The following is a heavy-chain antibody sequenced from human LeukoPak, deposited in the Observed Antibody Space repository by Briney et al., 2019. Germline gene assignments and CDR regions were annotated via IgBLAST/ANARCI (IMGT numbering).Heavy chain of an antibody. CDR1: GGSITGSYYY. V-gene: IGHV4-39*01. D-gene: IGHD2-15*01. Sequence: SETLSLTCTASGGSITGSYYYWGWVRQPPGKGLEWIGTIYYDGTTYYNPSLKSRVTIFVHTSENQFSLMLSSVTAADTAVYYCVRHDYFCSGASCYPKASLGYFMDIWGKGTTVAVSS. CDR2: IYYDGTT. J-gene: IGHJ6*03. CDR3: VRHDYFCSGASCYPKASLGYFMDI.